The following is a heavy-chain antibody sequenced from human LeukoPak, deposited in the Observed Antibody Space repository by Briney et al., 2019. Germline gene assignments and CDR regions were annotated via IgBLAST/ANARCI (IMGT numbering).Heavy chain of an antibody. CDR2: IRSKAYGGTT. J-gene: IGHJ3*02. D-gene: IGHD3-9*01. V-gene: IGHV3-49*04. Sequence: GGSLRLSCAASGFTFSSYAMSWVRQAPGKGLEWVGFIRSKAYGGTTEYAASVKGRFTISRDDSKSIAYLQMNSLKTEDTAVYYCTRVPTYYDILTGRDFNGAFDIWGQGTMVTVSS. CDR3: TRVPTYYDILTGRDFNGAFDI. CDR1: GFTFSSYA.